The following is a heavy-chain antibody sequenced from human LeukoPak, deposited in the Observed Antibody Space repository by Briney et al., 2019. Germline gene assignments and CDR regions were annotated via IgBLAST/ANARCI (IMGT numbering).Heavy chain of an antibody. CDR2: ISYDGSNK. V-gene: IGHV3-30*01. CDR3: AREERTFGVVIDY. CDR1: GFTFSSYA. J-gene: IGHJ4*02. D-gene: IGHD3-3*01. Sequence: GRSLRPSCAASGFTFSSYAMHWVRQAPGKGLEWVAVISYDGSNKYYADSVKGRFTISRDNSKNTLYLQMNSLRAEDTAVYYCAREERTFGVVIDYWGQGTLVTVSS.